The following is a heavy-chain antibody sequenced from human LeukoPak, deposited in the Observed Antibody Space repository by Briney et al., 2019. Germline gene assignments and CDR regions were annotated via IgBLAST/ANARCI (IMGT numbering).Heavy chain of an antibody. J-gene: IGHJ3*02. Sequence: PSETLSLTCAVYGGSFSGYYWSWIRQPPGKGLEWIGEINHSGSTNYNPSLKSRVTISVDTSKNQFSLKLSSVTAADTAVYYCARNYYYVGAFGIWGQGTMVTVSS. CDR2: INHSGST. CDR3: ARNYYYVGAFGI. V-gene: IGHV4-34*01. D-gene: IGHD3-22*01. CDR1: GGSFSGYY.